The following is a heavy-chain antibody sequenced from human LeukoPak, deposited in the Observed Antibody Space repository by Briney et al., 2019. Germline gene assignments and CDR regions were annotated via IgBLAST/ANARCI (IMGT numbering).Heavy chain of an antibody. J-gene: IGHJ5*02. Sequence: GGSLRLSRAASGFTFSDYYMSWIRQAPGKGLEWLSYISSSGNTIYYANSVKGRFTISRDNTKNSLYLQMNSLRAEDTAVYYCARGGYCNSTTCYFNDWFDPWGQGTLVTVSS. V-gene: IGHV3-11*01. D-gene: IGHD2-2*01. CDR2: ISSSGNTI. CDR1: GFTFSDYY. CDR3: ARGGYCNSTTCYFNDWFDP.